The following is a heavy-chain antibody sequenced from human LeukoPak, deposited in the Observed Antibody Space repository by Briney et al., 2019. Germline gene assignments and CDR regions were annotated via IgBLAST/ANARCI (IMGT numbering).Heavy chain of an antibody. J-gene: IGHJ3*02. CDR2: ITRDGITT. D-gene: IGHD3-10*01. Sequence: GGSLRLSCAASGFNLSNYWMYWVRQAPGKGLVWVSRITRDGITTTYADSVKGRFTISRDNAKNTLYLQMNSLRAEDTAVYYCARDRGQPDAFDIWGQGTMVTVSS. CDR1: GFNLSNYW. CDR3: ARDRGQPDAFDI. V-gene: IGHV3-74*01.